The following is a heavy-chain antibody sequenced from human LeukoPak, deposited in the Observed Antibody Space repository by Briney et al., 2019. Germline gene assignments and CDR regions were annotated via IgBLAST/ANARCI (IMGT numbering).Heavy chain of an antibody. CDR2: ISSSSSYI. CDR1: GFTFSSYS. Sequence: GGSLRLSCAASGFTFSSYSMNWVRQAPGKGLEWVSSISSSSSYIYYADSVKGRFTISRDNAKNSLYLQMNSLRAEDTAVYYCARDWLGAGAYHYYYMDVWGKGTTVTVSS. V-gene: IGHV3-21*01. CDR3: ARDWLGAGAYHYYYMDV. J-gene: IGHJ6*03. D-gene: IGHD3-10*01.